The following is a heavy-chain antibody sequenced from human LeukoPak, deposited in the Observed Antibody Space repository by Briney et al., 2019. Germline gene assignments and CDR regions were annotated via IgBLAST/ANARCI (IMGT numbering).Heavy chain of an antibody. CDR3: AKDYSSGSHYNPSYFDY. CDR1: GFTFSSYA. J-gene: IGHJ4*02. Sequence: GGSLRLSCAASGFTFSSYAMSWVRQAPGKGLEWVSAISGSGGSTYYADSVKGRFTISRDNSKNTLYLQMNSLRAEDTAVYYCAKDYSSGSHYNPSYFDYWGQGTLVTVSS. V-gene: IGHV3-23*01. D-gene: IGHD3-10*01. CDR2: ISGSGGST.